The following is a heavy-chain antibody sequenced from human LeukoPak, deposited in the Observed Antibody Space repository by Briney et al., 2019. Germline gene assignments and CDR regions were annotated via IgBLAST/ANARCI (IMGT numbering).Heavy chain of an antibody. CDR1: GYTFTSYY. V-gene: IGHV1-46*01. Sequence: ASVKVSCKAFGYTFTSYYMHWVRQAPGQGLEWMGIINPSGGSTSYAQKFQGRVTMTRDMSTSTVYMELSSLRSEDTAVYYCARTAYYDILTNYYYMDVWGKGTTVTVSS. CDR3: ARTAYYDILTNYYYMDV. J-gene: IGHJ6*03. D-gene: IGHD3-9*01. CDR2: INPSGGST.